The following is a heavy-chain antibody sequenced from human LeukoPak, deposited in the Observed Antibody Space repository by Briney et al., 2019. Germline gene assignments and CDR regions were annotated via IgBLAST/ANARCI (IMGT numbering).Heavy chain of an antibody. D-gene: IGHD3-9*01. CDR2: INHSGST. CDR1: GGSFSGYY. CDR3: ARGIRYFDWLLLGYYFDY. Sequence: SETLSLTCAVYGGSFSGYYWSWIRQPPGKGLEWIGEINHSGSTNYNPSLKSRVTISVDTSKNQFSLKLGSVTAADTAVYYCARGIRYFDWLLLGYYFDYWGQGTLVTVSS. J-gene: IGHJ4*02. V-gene: IGHV4-34*01.